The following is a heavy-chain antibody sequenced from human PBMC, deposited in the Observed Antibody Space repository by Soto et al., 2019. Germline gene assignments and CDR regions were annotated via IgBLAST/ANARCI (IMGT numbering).Heavy chain of an antibody. Sequence: SLRLSCAASGFTFDDYAMHWVRQAPGKGLEWVSGISWNSGSIGYADSVKGRFTISRDNAKNSLYLQMNSLRAEDTALYYCAKANYDILTGPDYWGQGTLVTVS. D-gene: IGHD3-9*01. CDR2: ISWNSGSI. J-gene: IGHJ4*02. V-gene: IGHV3-9*01. CDR1: GFTFDDYA. CDR3: AKANYDILTGPDY.